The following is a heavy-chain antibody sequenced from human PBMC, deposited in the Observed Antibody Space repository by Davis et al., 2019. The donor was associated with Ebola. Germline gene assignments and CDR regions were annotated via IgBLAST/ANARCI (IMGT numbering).Heavy chain of an antibody. CDR3: ARETGVGY. CDR1: GFTFSSYG. D-gene: IGHD1-26*01. Sequence: PGGSLRLSCAASGFTFSSYGMHWVRQAPGKGLEWVAVISYDGSNKYYADSVKGRFTISRDNAKNSLYLQMNSLRAEDTAVYYCARETGVGYWGQGTLVTVSS. CDR2: ISYDGSNK. V-gene: IGHV3-33*05. J-gene: IGHJ4*02.